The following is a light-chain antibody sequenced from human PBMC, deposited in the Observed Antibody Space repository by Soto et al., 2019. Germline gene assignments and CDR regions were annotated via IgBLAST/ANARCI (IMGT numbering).Light chain of an antibody. CDR1: SSDVGDYNY. V-gene: IGLV2-14*01. Sequence: QSALTQPASVSGSPGQSITISCTGTSSDVGDYNYVSWYQQHPGKAPKPMIYEVSHRLSGVSNRFSGSKSGYTASLTISGLQDEDEADYYCSSYISNSIVVFGGGTKLTVL. CDR2: EVS. CDR3: SSYISNSIVV. J-gene: IGLJ2*01.